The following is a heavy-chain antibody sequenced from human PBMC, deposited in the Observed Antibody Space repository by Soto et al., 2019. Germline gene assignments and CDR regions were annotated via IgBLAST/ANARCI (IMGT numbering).Heavy chain of an antibody. D-gene: IGHD5-18*01. Sequence: PGGSLRLSGAVSGFILRDYYMTWIRQAPGKVRELVSYIIPGSDISDYADSVEGRFTISRDGANNLLYLHMDSLRVGDTALHYGARDLNDRDGYDYWGQGTQVTVS. CDR3: ARDLNDRDGYDY. J-gene: IGHJ4*02. CDR2: IIPGSDIS. CDR1: GFILRDYY. V-gene: IGHV3-11*01.